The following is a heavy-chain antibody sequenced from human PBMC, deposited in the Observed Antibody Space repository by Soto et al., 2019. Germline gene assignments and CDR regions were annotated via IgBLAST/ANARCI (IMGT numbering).Heavy chain of an antibody. CDR2: ISYDGSNK. Sequence: QVQLVESGGGVVQPGRSLRLSCAASGFTFSSYGMHWVRKATGKGLEWVAVISYDGSNKYYADSVKGRFTISRDNSKNTLYLQLNSLRAEDTSVYNCAKSVQQLVLVYYYCGMDIWGQVPTLTVSS. CDR1: GFTFSSYG. V-gene: IGHV3-30*18. CDR3: AKSVQQLVLVYYYCGMDI. J-gene: IGHJ6*02. D-gene: IGHD6-13*01.